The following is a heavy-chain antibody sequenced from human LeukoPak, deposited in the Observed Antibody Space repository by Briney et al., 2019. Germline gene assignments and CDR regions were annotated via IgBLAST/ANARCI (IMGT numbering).Heavy chain of an antibody. CDR2: INHSGST. D-gene: IGHD2-8*01. V-gene: IGHV4-34*01. CDR3: ARGRVAIVLMVYAVRAGRNWFDP. CDR1: GGSFSGYY. J-gene: IGHJ5*02. Sequence: SETLSLTCAVYGGSFSGYYWSWIRQPPGKGLEWIGEINHSGSTNYNPSLKSRVTISVDTSKNQFSLKLSSVTAADTAVYYCARGRVAIVLMVYAVRAGRNWFDPWGQGTLVTVSS.